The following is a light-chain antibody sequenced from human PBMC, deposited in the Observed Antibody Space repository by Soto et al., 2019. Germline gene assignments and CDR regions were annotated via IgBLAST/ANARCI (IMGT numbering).Light chain of an antibody. V-gene: IGKV1-5*01. J-gene: IGKJ4*01. CDR2: DAS. Sequence: DIQMTQSPSTLSASVGDRVTITCRASQSINNWLAWYQQKPGKAPKFLIYDASNLESGVPSRFSGSASGTEFTLTISSLQPDDFATYYFQQYDNYPLTFGGGTKVDI. CDR1: QSINNW. CDR3: QQYDNYPLT.